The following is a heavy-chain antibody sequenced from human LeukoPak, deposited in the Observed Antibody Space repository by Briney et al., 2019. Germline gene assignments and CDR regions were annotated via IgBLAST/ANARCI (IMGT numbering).Heavy chain of an antibody. CDR2: ISTGSTYT. CDR3: ASWATGIDY. D-gene: IGHD1-14*01. Sequence: PGGSLRLSCAASGITFSDYYMSWVRQAPGKGLEWVSYISTGSTYTKYADSVKGRFTISRDNAKNSVYLQMNSLRAEDTAVYYCASWATGIDYWGQGTLVTVSS. CDR1: GITFSDYY. J-gene: IGHJ4*02. V-gene: IGHV3-11*03.